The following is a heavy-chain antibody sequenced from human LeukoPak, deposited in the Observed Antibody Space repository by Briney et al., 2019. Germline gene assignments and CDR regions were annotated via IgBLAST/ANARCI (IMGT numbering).Heavy chain of an antibody. Sequence: GGSLRLSCAASGFTFSSYSMNWVRQAPGKGLEWVSSTSSSSSYIYYADSVKGRFTISRDNAKNSLYLQMNSLRAEDTAVYYCARYYGSGSYYTDYWGQGTLVTVSS. CDR1: GFTFSSYS. CDR2: TSSSSSYI. V-gene: IGHV3-21*01. J-gene: IGHJ4*02. D-gene: IGHD3-10*01. CDR3: ARYYGSGSYYTDY.